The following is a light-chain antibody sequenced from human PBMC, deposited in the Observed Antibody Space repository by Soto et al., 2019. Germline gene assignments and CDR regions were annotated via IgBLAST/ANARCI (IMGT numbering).Light chain of an antibody. V-gene: IGKV3-20*01. J-gene: IGKJ4*01. Sequence: EIVLTQSPGILSLSPGERATLSCRASQSVRNSYVAWHQQKVGQAPRLLIYGASSRATGIPDRFSGSGSGTDFTLTISRLEPEDVAVYYCQQYGSSPLPFGGGTEVEIK. CDR1: QSVRNSY. CDR2: GAS. CDR3: QQYGSSPLP.